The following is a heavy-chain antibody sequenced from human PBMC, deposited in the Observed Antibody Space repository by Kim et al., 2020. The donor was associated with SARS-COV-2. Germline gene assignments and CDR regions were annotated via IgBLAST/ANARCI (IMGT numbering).Heavy chain of an antibody. CDR1: GGTFSSYA. J-gene: IGHJ4*02. CDR2: IIPIFGTA. D-gene: IGHD2-21*02. V-gene: IGHV1-69*13. CDR3: AREPLGYGGNSGFDY. Sequence: SVKVSCKASGGTFSSYAISWVRQAPGQGLEWMGGIIPIFGTANYAQKFQGRVTITADESTSTAYMELSSLRSEDTAVYYCAREPLGYGGNSGFDYWGQGTLVTVSS.